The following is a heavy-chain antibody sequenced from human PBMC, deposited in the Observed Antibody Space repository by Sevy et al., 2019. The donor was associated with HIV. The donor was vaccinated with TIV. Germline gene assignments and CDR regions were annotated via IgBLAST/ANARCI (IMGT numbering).Heavy chain of an antibody. CDR3: ARPRLTYNSGWSYYDH. Sequence: SETLSLTCTVSGASISSSGYYWGWIRQPPGKGLEWIASIRYSGSTYYNPSLRSRVTISADASKNQFSLKLNSVTAADTAVYYCARPRLTYNSGWSYYDHWGQGTVVTVSS. V-gene: IGHV4-39*01. D-gene: IGHD6-19*01. CDR2: IRYSGST. J-gene: IGHJ4*02. CDR1: GASISSSGYY.